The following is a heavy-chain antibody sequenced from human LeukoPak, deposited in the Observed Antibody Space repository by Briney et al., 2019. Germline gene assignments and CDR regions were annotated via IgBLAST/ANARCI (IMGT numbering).Heavy chain of an antibody. Sequence: GGSLRLSCAASGFTFDDYGMSWVRQAPGKGLEWVSGINWNGDSTGYVDSVKGRFTTSRDNAKNTLYLQMNSLRAEDTAVYYCVRGFWSGNNAFDIWGQGTMVTVSS. V-gene: IGHV3-20*04. D-gene: IGHD3-3*01. CDR3: VRGFWSGNNAFDI. CDR2: INWNGDST. J-gene: IGHJ3*02. CDR1: GFTFDDYG.